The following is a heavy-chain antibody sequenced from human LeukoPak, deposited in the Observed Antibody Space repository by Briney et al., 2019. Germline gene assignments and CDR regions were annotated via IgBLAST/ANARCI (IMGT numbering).Heavy chain of an antibody. CDR2: ISVYNGNT. V-gene: IGHV1-18*01. CDR3: ARDQAATNTQVRFCLD. CDR1: GYTFTSYG. D-gene: IGHD3-9*01. J-gene: IGHJ4*02. Sequence: GASVKVSCKASGYTFTSYGISWVRQAPGQGLEWMGWISVYNGNTNFAQKLQGRVTMTTDTSTSKAYMDLRSLRSDDTAVYYCARDQAATNTQVRFCLDWGQGTLVTVSS.